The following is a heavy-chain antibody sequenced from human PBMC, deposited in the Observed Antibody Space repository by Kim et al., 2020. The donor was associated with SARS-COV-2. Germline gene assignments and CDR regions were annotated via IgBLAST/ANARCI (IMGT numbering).Heavy chain of an antibody. D-gene: IGHD2-2*01. CDR1: GGSISSYY. V-gene: IGHV4-59*01. CDR2: IYYSGST. CDR3: ARVCSTSCFPGMDV. J-gene: IGHJ6*02. Sequence: SETLSLTCTVSGGSISSYYWSWIRQPPGKGLEWIGYIYYSGSTNYNPSLKSRVTISVDTSKNQFSLKLSSVTAADTAVYYCARVCSTSCFPGMDVWGQGTTVTVSS.